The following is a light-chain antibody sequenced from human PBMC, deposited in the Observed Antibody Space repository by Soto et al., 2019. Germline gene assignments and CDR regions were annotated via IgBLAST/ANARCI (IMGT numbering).Light chain of an antibody. CDR3: SSYTSSSPLV. CDR1: SRDVGGYNY. J-gene: IGLJ2*01. Sequence: QSVLTQPAAVSGSPGQSITISCTGTSRDVGGYNYVSWYQQHPGKAPKLMIYDVSNRPSGVSNRFSGSKSGNTASLTISGLQADDEADYYCSSYTSSSPLVFGGGNQLT. CDR2: DVS. V-gene: IGLV2-14*01.